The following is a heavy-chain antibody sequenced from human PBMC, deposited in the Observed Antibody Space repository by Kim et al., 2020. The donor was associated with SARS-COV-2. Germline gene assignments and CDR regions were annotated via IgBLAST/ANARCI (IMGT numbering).Heavy chain of an antibody. Sequence: TSLKTRLTISKDTSKNQVVLTMTNMDPVDTATYYCARTHGVPPLASFDYWGQGTLVTVSS. V-gene: IGHV2-70*01. D-gene: IGHD4-17*01. J-gene: IGHJ4*02. CDR3: ARTHGVPPLASFDY.